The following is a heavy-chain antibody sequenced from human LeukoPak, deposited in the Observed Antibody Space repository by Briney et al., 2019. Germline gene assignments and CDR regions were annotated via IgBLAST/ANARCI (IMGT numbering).Heavy chain of an antibody. V-gene: IGHV3-21*01. D-gene: IGHD6-19*01. Sequence: GGSLRLSCAASGFTFSSYSMNWVRQAPGKGLEWVSSISSSSSYIYYAGSVKGRFTISRDNAKNSLYLQMNSLRAEDTAVYYCARDQLKRYSSGWYWWGQGTLVTVSS. CDR1: GFTFSSYS. J-gene: IGHJ4*02. CDR2: ISSSSSYI. CDR3: ARDQLKRYSSGWYW.